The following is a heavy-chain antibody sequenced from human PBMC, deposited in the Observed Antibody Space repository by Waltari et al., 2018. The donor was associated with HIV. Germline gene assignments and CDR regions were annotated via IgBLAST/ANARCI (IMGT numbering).Heavy chain of an antibody. V-gene: IGHV6-1*01. CDR1: GDSVSRNGGA. J-gene: IGHJ4*02. CDR3: ARGWLRDYFDY. D-gene: IGHD5-12*01. Sequence: VQLQPSGPGLVKASQTLSLTCAISGDSVSRNGGAWNWIRQSPSRGLEWLGMTNYTSKWLYDDAVSVRRRITINPDTSKNHFSLRLNSVTLEDTAVYFCARGWLRDYFDYWGQGTLVTVSS. CDR2: TNYTSKWLY.